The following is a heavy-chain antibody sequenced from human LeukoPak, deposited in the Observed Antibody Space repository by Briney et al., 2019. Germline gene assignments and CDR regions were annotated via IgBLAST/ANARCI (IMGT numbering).Heavy chain of an antibody. CDR3: ARIDPGSGWAFDF. CDR1: GGSFSSYS. D-gene: IGHD1-14*01. J-gene: IGHJ4*02. CDR2: INHSGGA. Sequence: SETLSLTCTVSGGSFSSYSWSRVRQPSGKGLEWIGEINHSGGANYSPSLQSRVTISIDTSKNQLSLTLNSVTAADTSVYYCARIDPGSGWAFDFWGQGTLVTVSS. V-gene: IGHV4-34*01.